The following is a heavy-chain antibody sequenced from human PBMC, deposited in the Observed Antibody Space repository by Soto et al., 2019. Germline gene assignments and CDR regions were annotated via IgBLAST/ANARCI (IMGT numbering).Heavy chain of an antibody. D-gene: IGHD3-3*01. Sequence: QTLSLTCAISGDSVSSNSAAWNLIRQSPSRGLEWLGRTYYRSKWYNDYAVSVKSRITINPDTSKNQFSLQLNSVTPEDTAVYYCARRVDFWSGSLMDVWGQGTTVTVSS. CDR1: GDSVSSNSAA. V-gene: IGHV6-1*01. J-gene: IGHJ6*02. CDR3: ARRVDFWSGSLMDV. CDR2: TYYRSKWYN.